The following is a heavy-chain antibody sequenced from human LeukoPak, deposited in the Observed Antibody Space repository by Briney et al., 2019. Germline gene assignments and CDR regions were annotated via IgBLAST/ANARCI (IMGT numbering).Heavy chain of an antibody. CDR1: GCTFSSYG. D-gene: IGHD2-2*01. CDR3: AKTYQLLFDYYYMDV. Sequence: PGGSLRLSCAASGCTFSSYGMHWVRQAPGKGLEWVAFIRYDGSNKYYADSVKGRFTISRDNSKNTLYLQMNSLRAEDTAVYYCAKTYQLLFDYYYMDVWGKGTTVTVSS. V-gene: IGHV3-30*02. CDR2: IRYDGSNK. J-gene: IGHJ6*03.